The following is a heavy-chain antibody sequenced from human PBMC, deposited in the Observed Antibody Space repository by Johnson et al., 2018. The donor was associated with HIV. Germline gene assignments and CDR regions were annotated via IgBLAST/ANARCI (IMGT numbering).Heavy chain of an antibody. V-gene: IGHV3-23*01. J-gene: IGHJ3*02. D-gene: IGHD1-26*01. CDR2: ISGSGGST. Sequence: VQLLESGGGVVQPGRSLGLSCAASGFTFSSYAMSWVRQAPGKGLEWVSAISGSGGSTYYADSVKGRFTISRDNSKNTLYLQMNSLRAEDTAVYYCAKVETYVGATTRLTGAFDIWGQGTMVTVSS. CDR3: AKVETYVGATTRLTGAFDI. CDR1: GFTFSSYA.